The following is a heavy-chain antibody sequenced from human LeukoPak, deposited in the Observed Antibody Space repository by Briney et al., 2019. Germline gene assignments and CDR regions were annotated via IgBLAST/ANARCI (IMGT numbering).Heavy chain of an antibody. V-gene: IGHV3-30*03. CDR3: ARDGVRYSGYDTYYFDY. CDR1: GFTFSSYG. Sequence: GGSLRLSCAASGFTFSSYGMHWVRQAPGKGLEWVAVISYDGSNKYYADSVKGRFTISRDNSKNTLYLQMNSLRAEDTAVYYCARDGVRYSGYDTYYFDYWGQGTLVTVSS. J-gene: IGHJ4*02. CDR2: ISYDGSNK. D-gene: IGHD5-12*01.